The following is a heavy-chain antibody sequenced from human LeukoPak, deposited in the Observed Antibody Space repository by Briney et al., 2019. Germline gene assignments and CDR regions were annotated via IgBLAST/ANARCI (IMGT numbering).Heavy chain of an antibody. CDR3: ASASSHRIAAGGDY. D-gene: IGHD6-13*01. CDR1: GFTFSTYW. Sequence: GGSLRLSCAASGFTFSTYWMHWVRQAPGKGLVWVSRINGDGGSRNYADSVKGRFTISRDNAKNTLFLQMNCLRAEDTAVYYCASASSHRIAAGGDYWGQGTLVTVSS. V-gene: IGHV3-74*01. CDR2: INGDGGSR. J-gene: IGHJ4*02.